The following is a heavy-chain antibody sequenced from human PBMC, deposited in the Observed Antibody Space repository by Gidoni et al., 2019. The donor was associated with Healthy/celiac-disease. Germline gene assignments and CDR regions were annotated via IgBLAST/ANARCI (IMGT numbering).Heavy chain of an antibody. CDR1: GFTFSSYA. V-gene: IGHV3-23*01. Sequence: EVQLLESGGGLVQPGGSLRLSCAAPGFTFSSYAMSWVRQSPGRGLEWVSAIGSNIATYYADSVKGRFTISRDNSKNTLYLQMNSLRGEDTALYYCARGTAWYSSDWYKDYWGQGTLVTVSS. D-gene: IGHD6-13*01. CDR2: IGSNIAT. CDR3: ARGTAWYSSDWYKDY. J-gene: IGHJ4*02.